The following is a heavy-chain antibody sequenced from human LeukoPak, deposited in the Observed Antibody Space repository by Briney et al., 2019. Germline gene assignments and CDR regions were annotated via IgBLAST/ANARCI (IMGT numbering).Heavy chain of an antibody. D-gene: IGHD6-13*01. V-gene: IGHV3-21*01. CDR1: GFTFSAFS. CDR2: IASNGGNT. J-gene: IGHJ4*02. Sequence: PGGSLRLSCAASGFTFSAFSMTCVRQAPGKGLEWVSLIASNGGNTYYADSVKGRFTISRDNAKNSLYLQMNSLRAEDTAVYYCARDIIAAAGIVDYWGQGTLVTVSS. CDR3: ARDIIAAAGIVDY.